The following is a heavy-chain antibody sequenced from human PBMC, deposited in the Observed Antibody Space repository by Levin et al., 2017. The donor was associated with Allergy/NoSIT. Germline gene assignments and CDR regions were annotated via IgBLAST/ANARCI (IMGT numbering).Heavy chain of an antibody. V-gene: IGHV4-39*01. D-gene: IGHD3-16*01. CDR2: INYSGTT. CDR3: ARRGSSNSNSKGAFDI. Sequence: NPGGSLRLSCTVSGGSISSSSDYWGWIRQPPEKGLEWIGSINYSGTTYYNPSLKSRVTMSVDTSKNQFSLRLSSVTAADTAVYFCARRGSSNSNSKGAFDIWGQGTMVTVSS. CDR1: GGSISSSSDY. J-gene: IGHJ3*02.